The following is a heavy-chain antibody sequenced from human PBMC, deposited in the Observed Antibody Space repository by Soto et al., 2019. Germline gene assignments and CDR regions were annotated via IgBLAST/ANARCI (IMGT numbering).Heavy chain of an antibody. Sequence: GGSLRLSCAASGFTFSNAWMSWVRQAPGKGLEWVGRIKSKTDGGTTDYAAPVKGRFTISRDDSKNTLYLQMNSLKTEDTAVYYCTTDKDIVVVPAAVSFGFLIPTNNWFDPWGQGTLVTVSS. CDR3: TTDKDIVVVPAAVSFGFLIPTNNWFDP. CDR2: IKSKTDGGTT. D-gene: IGHD2-2*01. CDR1: GFTFSNAW. V-gene: IGHV3-15*01. J-gene: IGHJ5*02.